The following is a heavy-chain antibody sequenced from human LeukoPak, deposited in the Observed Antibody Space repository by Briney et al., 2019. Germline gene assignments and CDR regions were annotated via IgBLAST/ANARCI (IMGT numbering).Heavy chain of an antibody. D-gene: IGHD3-10*01. CDR1: GFTFSSYW. CDR2: IKSIGDGGTT. V-gene: IGHV3-15*01. J-gene: IGHJ3*01. CDR3: TTSVFLLFGGDAFSV. Sequence: GGSLRLSCAASGFTFSSYWMSWVRQAPGKGLEWVGRIKSIGDGGTTDYAAPVKGRFTISRDDSKTTVYLQMNSLHTGDTAVYYCTTSVFLLFGGDAFSVWGQGTMVTVSS.